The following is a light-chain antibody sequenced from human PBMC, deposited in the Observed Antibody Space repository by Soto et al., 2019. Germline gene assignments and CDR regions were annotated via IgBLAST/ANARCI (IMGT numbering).Light chain of an antibody. V-gene: IGKV3-20*01. Sequence: PGEGATLSCRASQSVDSSYLAWYQQKPGQAPRLLIYGSSNRATGIPDRFGGSGSGTDFTLTISRLEPEDFAVYYCQQYGSSGSTFGQGTRLEIK. CDR3: QQYGSSGST. J-gene: IGKJ5*01. CDR1: QSVDSSY. CDR2: GSS.